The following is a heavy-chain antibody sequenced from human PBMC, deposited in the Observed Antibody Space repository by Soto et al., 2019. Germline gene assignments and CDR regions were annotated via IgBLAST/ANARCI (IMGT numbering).Heavy chain of an antibody. CDR3: AKDHLTTTVTTVGY. J-gene: IGHJ4*02. CDR1: GFTFSNYG. D-gene: IGHD4-17*01. Sequence: QVQLVESGGGVVQPGRSLRLSCAASGFTFSNYGMHWVRQAPGKGLEWVAGISYHGSDKYDADSVKGRFTISRDNSKNTLYLQMDSLRAEDTAVYYCAKDHLTTTVTTVGYWGQGTLVTVSS. CDR2: ISYHGSDK. V-gene: IGHV3-30*18.